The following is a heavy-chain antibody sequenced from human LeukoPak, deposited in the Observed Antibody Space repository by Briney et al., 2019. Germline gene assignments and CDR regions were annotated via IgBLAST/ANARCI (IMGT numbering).Heavy chain of an antibody. V-gene: IGHV3-23*01. Sequence: GGSLILSCAASGFTFSNSAMSWVRQAPGKRLEWVSTLSGSGITTYYADSVKGRFTISRDNSKNTLYLQMNSLRAEDTAVYYCAKGIYSSGWSYFDYWGYGTLVTVSS. J-gene: IGHJ4*01. D-gene: IGHD6-19*01. CDR2: LSGSGITT. CDR1: GFTFSNSA. CDR3: AKGIYSSGWSYFDY.